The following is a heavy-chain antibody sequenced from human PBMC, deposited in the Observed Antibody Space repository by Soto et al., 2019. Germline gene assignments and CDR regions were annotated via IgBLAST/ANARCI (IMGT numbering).Heavy chain of an antibody. CDR1: DLTVSTTY. J-gene: IGHJ4*02. CDR2: IYSGGST. V-gene: IGHV3-53*01. Sequence: PGGSLRLSCTASDLTVSTTYMSWVRQAPGKGLEWVSIIYSGGSTYYADSVKGRFTISRDNSKNTVYLQMNSLRAEDTAVYYCARGRLHHSSGYFDHWGQGTLVTVSS. CDR3: ARGRLHHSSGYFDH. D-gene: IGHD3-22*01.